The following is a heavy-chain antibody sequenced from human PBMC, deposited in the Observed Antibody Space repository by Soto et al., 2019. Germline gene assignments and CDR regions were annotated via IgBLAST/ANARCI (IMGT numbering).Heavy chain of an antibody. Sequence: QVQLQESGPGLVKPSQTLSLTCTVSGGSISSNYYCWSWIRQSPDRGLEWIGHIYNGGSINNNPSRASRSTISVDTSNTKSSLDLNSVPAADTAVYYCARGPSGDKVDYWGQGILVTVSS. D-gene: IGHD7-27*01. CDR3: ARGPSGDKVDY. V-gene: IGHV4-30-4*01. J-gene: IGHJ4*02. CDR2: IYNGGSI. CDR1: GGSISSNYYC.